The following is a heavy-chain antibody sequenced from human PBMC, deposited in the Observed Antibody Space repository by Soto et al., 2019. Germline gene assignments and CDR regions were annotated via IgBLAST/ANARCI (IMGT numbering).Heavy chain of an antibody. V-gene: IGHV3-49*05. Sequence: EVQLVESGGGLVKPGRSLRLSCTASGFTFGDYAMSWFRQAPGKGLEWVGFIRSKAYGGTTEYAASVKGRFTISRDDSKSIAYLQMNSLKTEDTAVYFCTRPIVVYYYYYGMDVWGQGTTVTVSS. J-gene: IGHJ6*01. CDR1: GFTFGDYA. D-gene: IGHD3-22*01. CDR3: TRPIVVYYYYYGMDV. CDR2: IRSKAYGGTT.